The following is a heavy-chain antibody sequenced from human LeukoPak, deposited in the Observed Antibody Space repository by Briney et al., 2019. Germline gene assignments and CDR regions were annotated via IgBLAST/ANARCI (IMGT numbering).Heavy chain of an antibody. CDR1: GYTFTGYY. Sequence: ASVKVSCKASGYTFTGYYMHWVRQAPGQGLEWMGWINPNSGGTNYAQKFQGRVTMTRDTSISTAYMELSRLRSDDTAVYYCAGSTTWSGYPYGMDVWGQGTTVTVSS. J-gene: IGHJ6*02. CDR3: AGSTTWSGYPYGMDV. V-gene: IGHV1-2*02. D-gene: IGHD3-3*01. CDR2: INPNSGGT.